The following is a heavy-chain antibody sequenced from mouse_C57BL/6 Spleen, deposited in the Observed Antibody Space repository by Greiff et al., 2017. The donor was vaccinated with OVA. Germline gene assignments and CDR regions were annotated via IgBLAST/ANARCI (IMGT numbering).Heavy chain of an antibody. CDR3: ARVYDYDDAMDY. Sequence: QVQLQQPGAELVKPGASVKLSCKASGYTFTSYWMHWVKQRPGRGLEWIGRIDPNSGGTKYNEKFKSKATMTVDTSSSTAYMQLSSLTSENSAVYYYARVYDYDDAMDYWGQGTSVTVSS. CDR2: IDPNSGGT. CDR1: GYTFTSYW. D-gene: IGHD2-4*01. V-gene: IGHV1-72*01. J-gene: IGHJ4*01.